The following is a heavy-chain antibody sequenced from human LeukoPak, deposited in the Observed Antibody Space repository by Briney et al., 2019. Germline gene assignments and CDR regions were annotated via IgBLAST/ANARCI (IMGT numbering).Heavy chain of an antibody. D-gene: IGHD1-14*01. Sequence: GGSLRLSCAASGFTFSRYAMNWVRQAPGKGLEWVSAISGSGGSSSTYYADSVKGRFTISRDDSKNTLYLQMNSLRAEDTAVYYCAREKPNDAFDIWGQGTMVTVSS. V-gene: IGHV3-23*01. J-gene: IGHJ3*02. CDR2: ISGSGGSSST. CDR3: AREKPNDAFDI. CDR1: GFTFSRYA.